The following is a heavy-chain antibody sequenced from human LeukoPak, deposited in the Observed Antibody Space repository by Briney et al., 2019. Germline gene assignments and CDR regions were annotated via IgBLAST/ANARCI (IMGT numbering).Heavy chain of an antibody. CDR2: IDKKDNLYAT. Sequence: PGGSLKLSCAASGFTFSGSAVHWVRQSSGKGLEWVGHIDKKDNLYATAYAESVKGRFTISRDDSKDTAFLHMDSLKTADTALYYCTRDRGTYNWFDPWGQGTLVTVSS. CDR1: GFTFSGSA. J-gene: IGHJ5*02. D-gene: IGHD2-15*01. V-gene: IGHV3-73*01. CDR3: TRDRGTYNWFDP.